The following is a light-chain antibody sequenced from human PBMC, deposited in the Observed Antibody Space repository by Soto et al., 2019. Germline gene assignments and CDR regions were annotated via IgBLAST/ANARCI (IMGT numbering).Light chain of an antibody. CDR2: EVS. CDR3: SSYAGSNNFVV. Sequence: QSALTQPPSASGSPGQSVTISCTGNSSDVGGYNYVSWYQQHPGKAPKLMIYEVSERPSGVPDRFSGSKSGNTASLTVSGLQAEDEADYYCSSYAGSNNFVVFGGGTKLTVL. CDR1: SSDVGGYNY. J-gene: IGLJ2*01. V-gene: IGLV2-8*01.